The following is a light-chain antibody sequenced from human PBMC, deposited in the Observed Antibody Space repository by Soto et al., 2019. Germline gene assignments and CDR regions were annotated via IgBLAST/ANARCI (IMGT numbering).Light chain of an antibody. CDR3: LQGYSYPHT. CDR2: AAS. Sequence: AIQMTQSPSSLSASVGDRVTITCRASQDIRHDLGWYQQKPGKAPKLLIYAASTLQIGVPSRFSGSGSGTDFTLTISSLQPEDFATYYCLQGYSYPHTFGPGTKVDIK. V-gene: IGKV1-6*01. J-gene: IGKJ3*01. CDR1: QDIRHD.